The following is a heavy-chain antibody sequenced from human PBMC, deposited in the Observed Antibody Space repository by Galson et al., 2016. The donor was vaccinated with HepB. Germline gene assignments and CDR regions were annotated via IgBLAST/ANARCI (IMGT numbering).Heavy chain of an antibody. CDR3: ASPLTGLAY. J-gene: IGHJ4*02. Sequence: SLRLSCAASGFAVSNNYMMWVRQAPGKGLEWVSDIYAGGSTNYADTVEGRFTISRDNSQNTSYLQMNSLRPEDTAVYYCASPLTGLAYWGQGTLVAVSS. CDR2: IYAGGST. V-gene: IGHV3-66*02. CDR1: GFAVSNNY. D-gene: IGHD7-27*01.